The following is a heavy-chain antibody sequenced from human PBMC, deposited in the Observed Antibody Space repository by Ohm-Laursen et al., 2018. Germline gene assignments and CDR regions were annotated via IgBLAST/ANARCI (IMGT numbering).Heavy chain of an antibody. D-gene: IGHD5-24*01. CDR1: GDSINNYY. CDR2: MYATGSS. CDR3: ARGSRDGLYDY. V-gene: IGHV4-4*07. J-gene: IGHJ4*02. Sequence: TLSLTCTVSGDSINNYYWSWIRQPAGKGLEWIGRMYATGSSNYNPSLKSRVTISVDTSKNQFSLKLSSVTAADTAVYYCARGSRDGLYDYWGQGTLVTVSS.